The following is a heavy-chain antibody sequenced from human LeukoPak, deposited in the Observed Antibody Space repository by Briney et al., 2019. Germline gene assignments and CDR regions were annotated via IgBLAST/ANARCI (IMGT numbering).Heavy chain of an antibody. V-gene: IGHV4-39*07. Sequence: PSETLSLTCTVSGGSISSSSYYWGWIRQPPGKGLEWIGSIYYSGSTYYNPSLKSRVTISVDTSKNQFSLKLSSVTAADTAVYYCARVDSTPNVVNFDYWGQGTLVTVSS. D-gene: IGHD2-2*01. J-gene: IGHJ4*02. CDR2: IYYSGST. CDR3: ARVDSTPNVVNFDY. CDR1: GGSISSSSYY.